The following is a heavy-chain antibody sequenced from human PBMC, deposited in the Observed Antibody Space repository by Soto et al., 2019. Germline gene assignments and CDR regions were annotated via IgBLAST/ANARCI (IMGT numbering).Heavy chain of an antibody. CDR2: IIPIFGTA. Sequence: QVQLVQSGAEVKKPGSSVKVSCKASGGTFSSYAISWVRQAPGQGLEWMGGIIPIFGTANYAQTFQGRVTITADESTSTAYMELSSLRSEDTAVYYCARRGYSYRGGDYGMDVWGQGTTVTVSS. CDR3: ARRGYSYRGGDYGMDV. V-gene: IGHV1-69*12. CDR1: GGTFSSYA. J-gene: IGHJ6*02. D-gene: IGHD5-18*01.